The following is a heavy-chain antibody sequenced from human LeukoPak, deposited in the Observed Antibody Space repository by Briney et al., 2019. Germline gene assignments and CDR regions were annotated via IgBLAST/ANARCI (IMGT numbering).Heavy chain of an antibody. J-gene: IGHJ3*02. CDR2: ISYDGSNK. CDR1: GFTFSSYA. V-gene: IGHV3-30-3*01. Sequence: AGGSLRLSCAAPGFTFSSYAMHWVRQAPGKGLEWVAVISYDGSNKYYADSVKGRFTISRDNSKNTLYLQMNSLRAEDTAVYYCASRYCSSTSCYSGAFDIWGHGTVVTVSS. CDR3: ASRYCSSTSCYSGAFDI. D-gene: IGHD2-2*01.